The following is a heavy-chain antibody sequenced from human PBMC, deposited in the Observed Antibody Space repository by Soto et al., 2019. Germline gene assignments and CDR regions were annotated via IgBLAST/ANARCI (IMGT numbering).Heavy chain of an antibody. V-gene: IGHV1-3*01. CDR2: IKAGNGNA. CDR3: VAAYDSSSDFFQLDF. Sequence: QVQLVQSGAEVKKPGASVTVSCKASGSSFTAHVIHWVRQAPGPGQRLDWMGWIKAGNGNAKYSEKFQGKVTFTRDTCATTAYMVLRSLTSEDTAVYYCVAAYDSSSDFFQLDFWGQGPLVTVS. CDR1: GSSFTAHV. J-gene: IGHJ4*02. D-gene: IGHD3-3*01.